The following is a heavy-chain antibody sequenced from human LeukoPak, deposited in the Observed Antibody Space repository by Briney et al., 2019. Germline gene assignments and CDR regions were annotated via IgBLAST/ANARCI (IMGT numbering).Heavy chain of an antibody. CDR3: ARDPYSGSYGPYYYYMDV. Sequence: PGGSLRLSCTASGFTVSSNYMTWVRQAPGKGPEWVSSITSSSSYIYYADSVKGRFTISRDNAKNSLYLQMDSLRVEDTAVYYCARDPYSGSYGPYYYYMDVWGEGTTVTISS. D-gene: IGHD1-26*01. CDR1: GFTVSSNY. J-gene: IGHJ6*03. CDR2: ITSSSSYI. V-gene: IGHV3-21*06.